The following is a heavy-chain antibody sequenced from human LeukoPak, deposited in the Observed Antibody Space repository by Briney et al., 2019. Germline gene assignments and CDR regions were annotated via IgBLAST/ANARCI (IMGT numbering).Heavy chain of an antibody. CDR2: ISGSGGST. J-gene: IGHJ4*02. V-gene: IGHV3-23*01. Sequence: GGSLRLSCAASGFTFSSYGMSWVRQAPGKGLEWVSAISGSGGSTYYADSVKGRFTISRDNSKNTLYLQMNSLRAEDTAVYYCARESRSSSWYSGYFDYWGQGTLVTVSS. D-gene: IGHD6-13*01. CDR1: GFTFSSYG. CDR3: ARESRSSSWYSGYFDY.